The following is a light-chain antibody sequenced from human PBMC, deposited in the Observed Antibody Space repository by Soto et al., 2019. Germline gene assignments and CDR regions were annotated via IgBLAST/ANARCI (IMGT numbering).Light chain of an antibody. CDR3: SSYAGPYTFDV. CDR2: DVS. CDR1: SSDIGGYNY. J-gene: IGLJ1*01. Sequence: QSALTQPRSVSGSPGQSVTISCTGTSSDIGGYNYVSWYQQHPGKAPKLMIYDVSKRPSGVPDRFSGSKSGNTASLTISGLQAEDEADYYCSSYAGPYTFDVFGTGTKLTVL. V-gene: IGLV2-11*01.